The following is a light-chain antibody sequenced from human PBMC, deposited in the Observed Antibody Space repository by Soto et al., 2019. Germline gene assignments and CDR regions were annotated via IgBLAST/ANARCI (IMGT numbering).Light chain of an antibody. Sequence: EIVLTQSPGILSLSVGERATLSCRASQSVRRSYVAWYQQKPGQAPRLLIYGASSRATGIPDRFSGSGTGTDFTLTITRLEPEDFAVYHCQQYNKWPLTFGGGTKVEIK. CDR1: QSVRRSY. CDR3: QQYNKWPLT. V-gene: IGKV3-20*01. CDR2: GAS. J-gene: IGKJ4*01.